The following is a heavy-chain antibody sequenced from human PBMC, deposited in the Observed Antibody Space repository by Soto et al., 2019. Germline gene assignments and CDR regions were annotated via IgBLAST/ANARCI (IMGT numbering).Heavy chain of an antibody. V-gene: IGHV1-24*01. CDR2: FDPEDGET. J-gene: IGHJ4*02. CDR3: ATAVRAPATFAYYYGSGTSLDY. CDR1: GYTLTELS. Sequence: ASVKVSCKVSGYTLTELSMHWVRQAPGKGLEWMGGFDPEDGETIYAQKFQGRVTMTEDTSTDTAYMELGSLRSEDTAVYYCATAVRAPATFAYYYGSGTSLDYWGQGTLVTVSS. D-gene: IGHD3-10*01.